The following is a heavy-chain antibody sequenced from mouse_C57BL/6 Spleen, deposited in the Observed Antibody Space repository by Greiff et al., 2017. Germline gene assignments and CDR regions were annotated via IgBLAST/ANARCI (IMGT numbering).Heavy chain of an antibody. CDR3: TGSSYAFDY. D-gene: IGHD1-1*01. CDR1: GFTFSNYW. Sequence: DVHLVESGGGLVQPGGSMKLSCVASGFTFSNYWMNWVRQSPEKGLEWVAQIRLKSDNYATHYAESVKGRFTISRDDSKSSVYLQMNNLRAEDTGIYYCTGSSYAFDYWGQGTTLTVSS. CDR2: IRLKSDNYAT. V-gene: IGHV6-3*01. J-gene: IGHJ2*01.